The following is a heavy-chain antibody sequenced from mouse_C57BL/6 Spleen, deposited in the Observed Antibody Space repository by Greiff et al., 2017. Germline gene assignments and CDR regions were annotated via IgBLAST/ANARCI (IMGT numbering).Heavy chain of an antibody. CDR2: INPNNGGT. CDR1: GYTFTDYN. D-gene: IGHD1-1*01. CDR3: ARKGGTTVVATQDFDY. J-gene: IGHJ2*01. V-gene: IGHV1-18*01. Sequence: VQLKESGPELVKPGASVKIPCKASGYTFTDYNMDWVKQSHGKSLEWIGDINPNNGGTIYNQKFKGKATLTVDKSSSTAYMELRSLTSEDTAVYYCARKGGTTVVATQDFDYGGQGTTLTVAS.